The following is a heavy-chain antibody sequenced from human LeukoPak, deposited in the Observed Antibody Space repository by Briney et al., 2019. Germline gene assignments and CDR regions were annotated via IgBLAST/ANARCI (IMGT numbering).Heavy chain of an antibody. V-gene: IGHV3-53*05. CDR2: IYSGGST. CDR1: GFTVSSDY. Sequence: PGGSLRLSCAASGFTVSSDYMSWVRQAPGKGLEWVSVIYSGGSTYYADSVKGRFTISRDNSKNTLYLQMNSLRAEDTAVYYCAREAYYDSSGYYDYFDYWGQGTLVTVSS. CDR3: AREAYYDSSGYYDYFDY. J-gene: IGHJ4*02. D-gene: IGHD3-22*01.